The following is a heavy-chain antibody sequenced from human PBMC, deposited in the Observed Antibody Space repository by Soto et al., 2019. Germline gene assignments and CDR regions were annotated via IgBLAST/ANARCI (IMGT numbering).Heavy chain of an antibody. J-gene: IGHJ4*02. CDR2: ISFDGSEE. CDR1: GFNFSNYA. Sequence: QVQLVESGGRVVQPGRSLRLSCAASGFNFSNYAIHWVRQAPGKGLEWLSFISFDGSEEVYADSVKGRFTISRDNFKNIAYLQMDRLRVDDTAIYFCARRRTPRTIGQYWGQGTLVTVSS. V-gene: IGHV3-30*17. D-gene: IGHD2-15*01. CDR3: ARRRTPRTIGQY.